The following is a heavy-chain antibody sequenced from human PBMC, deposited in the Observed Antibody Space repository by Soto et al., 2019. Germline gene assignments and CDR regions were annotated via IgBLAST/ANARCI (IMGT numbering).Heavy chain of an antibody. J-gene: IGHJ4*02. CDR2: ISGSGGST. D-gene: IGHD6-19*01. V-gene: IGHV3-23*01. CDR1: GFTFDNYG. Sequence: GGSLRLSCAASGFTFDNYGMSWVRQAPGKGLEWVSTISGSGGSTYYAASVKGRFTISREYAKNTLHLQMNSLRAEDTAVYFWARQRSYNSGFFDYWSQGTLVTVS. CDR3: ARQRSYNSGFFDY.